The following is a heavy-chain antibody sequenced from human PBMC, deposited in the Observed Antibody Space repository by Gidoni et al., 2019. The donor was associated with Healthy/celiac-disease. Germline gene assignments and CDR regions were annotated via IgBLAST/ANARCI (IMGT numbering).Heavy chain of an antibody. CDR2: ISGSGGST. CDR3: AKAAYYDSSGYYHDAFDI. D-gene: IGHD3-22*01. Sequence: EVQLLESGGGLVQPGGSLRLSCAASGFTFSSYALRWVRQAPGKGLEWVSAISGSGGSTYYADSVKGRFTISRDNSKNTLYLQMNSLRAEDTAVYYCAKAAYYDSSGYYHDAFDIWGQGTMVTVSS. J-gene: IGHJ3*02. CDR1: GFTFSSYA. V-gene: IGHV3-23*01.